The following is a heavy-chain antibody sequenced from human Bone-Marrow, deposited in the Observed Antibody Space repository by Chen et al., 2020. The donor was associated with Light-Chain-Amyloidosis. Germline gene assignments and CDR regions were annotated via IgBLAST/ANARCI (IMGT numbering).Heavy chain of an antibody. Sequence: EVRLVESGGGLVQPGGSLRLSCAASGFTFSRYFMSWVRQAPGMSLGWVANIMEDGNEKYYVQSLNGRFTMSRDNAKNAVYLQMHSLGAKDSAIYFCARESSVAAPYYLDYWGQVIRVTVSA. V-gene: IGHV3-7*01. J-gene: IGHJ4*02. CDR1: GFTFSRYF. CDR2: IMEDGNEK. D-gene: IGHD6-25*01. CDR3: ARESSVAAPYYLDY.